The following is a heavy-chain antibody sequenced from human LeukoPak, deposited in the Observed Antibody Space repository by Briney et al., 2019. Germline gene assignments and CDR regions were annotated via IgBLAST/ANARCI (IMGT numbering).Heavy chain of an antibody. CDR2: IIGGGENT. CDR3: AKDGVSCSSSSCYSGYYGLDV. D-gene: IGHD2-2*01. V-gene: IGHV3-23*01. CDR1: GFTFSSYG. Sequence: GGSLRLSCAPSGFTFSSYGMTWVRQAPGEGLEWVSGIIGGGENTYYADSVKGRFTISRDNSKNTLYLQMNSLRADDKAVYYCAKDGVSCSSSSCYSGYYGLDVWGQGTTVTVSS. J-gene: IGHJ6*02.